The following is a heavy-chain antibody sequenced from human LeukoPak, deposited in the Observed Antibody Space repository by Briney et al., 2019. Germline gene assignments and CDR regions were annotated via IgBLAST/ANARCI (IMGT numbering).Heavy chain of an antibody. V-gene: IGHV3-33*01. CDR1: GFTFSSYG. CDR2: IWHDGSNK. CDR3: ARGGYYGSGSYFDY. J-gene: IGHJ4*02. D-gene: IGHD3-10*01. Sequence: GGSLRLSCAASGFTFSSYGMHWVRQAPGKGLEWVAVIWHDGSNKYYADSVKGRFTISRDNSKNTLYLQMNSLRAEDTAVYYCARGGYYGSGSYFDYWGQGTLVTVSS.